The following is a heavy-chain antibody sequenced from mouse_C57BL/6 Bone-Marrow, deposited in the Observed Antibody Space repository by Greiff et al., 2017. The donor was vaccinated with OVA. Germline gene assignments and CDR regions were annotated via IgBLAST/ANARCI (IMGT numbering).Heavy chain of an antibody. CDR2: IDPEDGET. V-gene: IGHV14-2*01. CDR1: GFNIKDYY. CDR3: ACYYGSSYGFAY. J-gene: IGHJ3*01. D-gene: IGHD1-1*01. Sequence: EVHLVESGAELVKPGASVKLSCTASGFNIKDYYMHWVKQRTEQGLEWIGRIDPEDGETKYAPKFQGKATITADTSSNTAYLQLSSLTSEDTAVYYCACYYGSSYGFAYWGQGTLVTVSA.